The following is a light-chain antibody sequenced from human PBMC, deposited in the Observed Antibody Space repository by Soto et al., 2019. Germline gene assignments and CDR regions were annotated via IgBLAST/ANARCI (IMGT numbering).Light chain of an antibody. CDR1: QDIGYF. Sequence: DIPMTQSPSSLSASVGDRVTITCRASQDIGYFLTWYQQRPGKVPKLIIYSASSLFSGAPSRFSGSGSGTDFTLTIFNLQPGDVATYYCQKYDSAPFSVGPGTRVEIK. CDR2: SAS. J-gene: IGKJ3*01. V-gene: IGKV1-27*01. CDR3: QKYDSAPFS.